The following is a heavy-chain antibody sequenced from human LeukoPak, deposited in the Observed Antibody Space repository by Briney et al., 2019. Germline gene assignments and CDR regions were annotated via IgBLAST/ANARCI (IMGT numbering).Heavy chain of an antibody. J-gene: IGHJ4*02. CDR1: GYTFTSYG. D-gene: IGHD2-2*01. Sequence: GASVKVSCKAAGYTFTSYGISWVRQAPGQGLVWMGWISAYNGNTNYAKKLQGRVTMTTDTSTSTVYMELRSLRSDDTAVYYCARGGLYCSSTSCYGIEYWGQGTLVTVSS. V-gene: IGHV1-18*04. CDR2: ISAYNGNT. CDR3: ARGGLYCSSTSCYGIEY.